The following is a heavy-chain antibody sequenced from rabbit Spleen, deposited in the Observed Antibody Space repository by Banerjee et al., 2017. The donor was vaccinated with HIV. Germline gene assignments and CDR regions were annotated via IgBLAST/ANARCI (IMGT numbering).Heavy chain of an antibody. CDR2: IYAAKGST. CDR1: GIDFTKYY. D-gene: IGHD4-1*01. V-gene: IGHV1S45*01. Sequence: QEQLTETGGGLVQPGGSLTLSCKASGIDFTKYYITWVRQAPGKGLEWIGIIYAAKGSTYYASWVNGRFTVSKTSSTTVTLQMTSLTGADTATYFCARAIVPWLGLTRLDLWGPGTLVTVS. J-gene: IGHJ3*01. CDR3: ARAIVPWLGLTRLDL.